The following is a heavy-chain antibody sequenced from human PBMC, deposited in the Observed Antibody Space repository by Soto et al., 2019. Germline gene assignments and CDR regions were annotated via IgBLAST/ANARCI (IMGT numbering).Heavy chain of an antibody. Sequence: QVHLVQSGAEEKKPGASVKVSCKASGYTFTSYAMHWVRQAPGQRIEWMGWINAGNGNTKYSQKFQGRVTITRDTAASTAYMELSSLRSEDTAVYYCARGSGYYDWDDYWGQGTLVTVSS. D-gene: IGHD3-22*01. CDR3: ARGSGYYDWDDY. CDR1: GYTFTSYA. V-gene: IGHV1-3*05. CDR2: INAGNGNT. J-gene: IGHJ4*02.